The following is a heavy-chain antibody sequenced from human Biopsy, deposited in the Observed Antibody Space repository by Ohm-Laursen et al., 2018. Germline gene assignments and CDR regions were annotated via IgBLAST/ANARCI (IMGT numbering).Heavy chain of an antibody. CDR2: IWYDGSNK. J-gene: IGHJ6*02. V-gene: IGHV3-33*01. Sequence: SLRLSCTASGFTFSIYGMHWVRQAPGKGLEWVAVIWYDGSNKYYADSVKGRFTISRDNSKNTLFLQMNNLRAEDTAVYYCARDRYYGSANYFGYYNMDVWGQGTTVTVSS. D-gene: IGHD3-10*01. CDR3: ARDRYYGSANYFGYYNMDV. CDR1: GFTFSIYG.